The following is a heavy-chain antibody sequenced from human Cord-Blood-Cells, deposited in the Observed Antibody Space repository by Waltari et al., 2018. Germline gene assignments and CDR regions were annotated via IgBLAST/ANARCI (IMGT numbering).Heavy chain of an antibody. Sequence: QVQLVESGGGLVKPGGSLRLSCAASGFTFSDYYMSWIRQAPGKGLEWVSYISSSSDTNDAESVKGRFTISRDNAKNSLYLQMNSLRAEDTAVYYCAGERGTGDFDYWGQGTLVTVSS. CDR2: ISSSSDT. D-gene: IGHD1-1*01. V-gene: IGHV3-11*05. CDR3: AGERGTGDFDY. CDR1: GFTFSDYY. J-gene: IGHJ4*02.